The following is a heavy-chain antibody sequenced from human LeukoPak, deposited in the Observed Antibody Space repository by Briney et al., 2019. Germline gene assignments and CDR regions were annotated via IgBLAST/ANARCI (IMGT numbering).Heavy chain of an antibody. CDR2: IKEDGSQI. CDR3: AGSSGWLFDY. J-gene: IGHJ4*02. D-gene: IGHD6-19*01. CDR1: GFTFSKYW. V-gene: IGHV3-7*01. Sequence: GGSLRLSCAGTGFTFSKYWMNWVRQAPGKGLEWVANIKEDGSQIYYADSVKGRFTISRDNPKNSVFLQMNSLRAEDTAVYYCAGSSGWLFDYWGQGTLVAVSS.